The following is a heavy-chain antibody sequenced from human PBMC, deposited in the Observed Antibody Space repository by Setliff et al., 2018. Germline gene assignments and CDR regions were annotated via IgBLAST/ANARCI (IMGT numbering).Heavy chain of an antibody. CDR3: ATGQHSGSWTLDQ. V-gene: IGHV1-3*04. Sequence: ASVKVSCKASGETFTRYSIHWVRQAPGQRLEWIGYMDTGTGKKEYSQKFRDXXXXXRXXXXXXXXXXXHSLRSDXTAVYYCATGQHSGSWTLDQWGQGTLVTVSS. J-gene: IGHJ4*02. D-gene: IGHD6-13*01. CDR2: MDTGTGKK. CDR1: GETFTRYS.